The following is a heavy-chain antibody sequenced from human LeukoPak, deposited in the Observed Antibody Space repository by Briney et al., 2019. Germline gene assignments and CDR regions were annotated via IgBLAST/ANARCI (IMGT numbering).Heavy chain of an antibody. CDR2: IRQDGSQK. CDR3: AREQGYSYGNDNFDY. V-gene: IGHV3-7*01. CDR1: GFTFSSYW. Sequence: PGGSLRLSCAASGFTFSSYWMSWVRQAPGKGLEWVATIRQDGSQKYYVDSVKGRFTISRDNAKNSLYLQMNSLRAEDTAVYYCAREQGYSYGNDNFDYWGQGTLVTVSS. D-gene: IGHD5-18*01. J-gene: IGHJ4*02.